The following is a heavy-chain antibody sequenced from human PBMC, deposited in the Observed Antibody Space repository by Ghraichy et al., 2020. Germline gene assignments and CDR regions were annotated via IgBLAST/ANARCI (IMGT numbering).Heavy chain of an antibody. D-gene: IGHD4-23*01. CDR1: GFTFSGYN. J-gene: IGHJ6*02. CDR3: ARASKVVRFYYYDGMDV. Sequence: LSLTCVGSGFTFSGYNMNWVRQSPGKGLEWVSYITSSSRSIFYADSVKGRFTISRDNAQNSLYLQMNSLRDDDTAVYYCARASKVVRFYYYDGMDVWGQGTTVTVSS. V-gene: IGHV3-48*02. CDR2: ITSSSRSI.